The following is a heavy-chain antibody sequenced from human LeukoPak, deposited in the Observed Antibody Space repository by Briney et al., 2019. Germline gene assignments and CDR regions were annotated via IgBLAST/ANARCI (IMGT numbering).Heavy chain of an antibody. CDR3: VKDVGRNYYYGMDV. J-gene: IGHJ6*02. CDR2: ISSSGSTI. Sequence: GGSLRLSGAASGFTFSDYYMSWIRQAPGKGLEWVSYISSSGSTIYYADSVKGRFTVSRDNAKNSLYLQMNSLRAEDTALYYCVKDVGRNYYYGMDVWGQGTTVTVSS. CDR1: GFTFSDYY. V-gene: IGHV3-11*01.